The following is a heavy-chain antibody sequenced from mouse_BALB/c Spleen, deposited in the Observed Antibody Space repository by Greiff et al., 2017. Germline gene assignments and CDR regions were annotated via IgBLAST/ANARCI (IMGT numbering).Heavy chain of an antibody. CDR1: GFTFTDYY. J-gene: IGHJ3*01. Sequence: DVKLVESGGGLVQPGGSLRLSCATSGFTFTDYYMSWVRQPPGKALEWLGFIRNKANGYTTEYSASVKGRFTIARDNSQSILYLQMNTLRAEDSATYYCARVLLREGFAYWGQGTLVTVSA. D-gene: IGHD1-1*01. CDR3: ARVLLREGFAY. CDR2: IRNKANGYTT. V-gene: IGHV7-3*02.